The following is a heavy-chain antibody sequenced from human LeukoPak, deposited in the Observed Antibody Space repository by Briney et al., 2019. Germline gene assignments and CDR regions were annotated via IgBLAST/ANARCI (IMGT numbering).Heavy chain of an antibody. V-gene: IGHV1-18*01. Sequence: ASVKVSCKASGYTFTSYGISWVRQAPGQGLEWMGWISAYNGNTNYAQKLQGRVTMTTDTSTSTAYTELRSLRSDDTAVYYCARSGDSSGYGNWCDPWGQGTLVTVSS. CDR1: GYTFTSYG. CDR2: ISAYNGNT. J-gene: IGHJ5*02. CDR3: ARSGDSSGYGNWCDP. D-gene: IGHD3-22*01.